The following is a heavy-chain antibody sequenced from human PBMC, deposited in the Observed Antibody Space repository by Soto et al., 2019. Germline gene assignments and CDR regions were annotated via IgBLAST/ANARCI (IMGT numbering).Heavy chain of an antibody. V-gene: IGHV3-7*03. D-gene: IGHD5-18*01. CDR2: IKQDGSEN. CDR1: GFTFTDAW. Sequence: TGGSLRLSCAVSGFTFTDAWMNWVRQAPGKGLEWVANIKQDGSENYYVDSVRGRFTISRDNAKNSLYLQMNSLRAEDTAVYYCVRDFHGSYGYGSFDYWGQGTLVTVSS. J-gene: IGHJ4*01. CDR3: VRDFHGSYGYGSFDY.